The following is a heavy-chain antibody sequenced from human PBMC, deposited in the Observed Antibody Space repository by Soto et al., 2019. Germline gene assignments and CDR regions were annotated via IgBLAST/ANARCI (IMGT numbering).Heavy chain of an antibody. CDR1: GFTFSSDA. Sequence: GGSLRLSCAASGFTFSSDAMSWVGQAPGKGLEWVSAISGSGGSTYYADSVKGRFTISRDNSKNTLYLQMNSLRAEDTAVYYCAKGRRGDPFDYWGQGTLVTVSS. D-gene: IGHD4-17*01. CDR2: ISGSGGST. J-gene: IGHJ4*02. V-gene: IGHV3-23*01. CDR3: AKGRRGDPFDY.